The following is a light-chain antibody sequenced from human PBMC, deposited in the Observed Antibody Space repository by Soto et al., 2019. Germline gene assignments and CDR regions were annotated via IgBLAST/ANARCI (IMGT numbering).Light chain of an antibody. CDR2: DAS. CDR3: QKRSNWTLT. V-gene: IGKV3D-20*02. CDR1: QSVSSSQ. J-gene: IGKJ4*01. Sequence: EIVLTQSPGTLSLSPGEGATLSCRAGQSVSSSQLAWYQQKPGQAPRLLIYDASNRATGIPARFSGSGSGTDFTLTISSLEPEEFAVYYCQKRSNWTLTVGGGNKVAIK.